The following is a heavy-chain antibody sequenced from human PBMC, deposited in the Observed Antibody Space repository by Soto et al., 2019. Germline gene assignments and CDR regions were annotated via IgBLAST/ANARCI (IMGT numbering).Heavy chain of an antibody. CDR2: IYYSGST. D-gene: IGHD1-26*01. V-gene: IGHV4-59*01. Sequence: QVQLQESGPGLVKPSETLSLTCTVSGGSISSYYWSWIRQPPGKGLEWIGYIYYSGSTNYNPSLKSRVTISVDTSKNQFPLKLSSVTAADTAVYYCARSGSRGLFDYWGQGTLVTVSS. CDR3: ARSGSRGLFDY. CDR1: GGSISSYY. J-gene: IGHJ4*02.